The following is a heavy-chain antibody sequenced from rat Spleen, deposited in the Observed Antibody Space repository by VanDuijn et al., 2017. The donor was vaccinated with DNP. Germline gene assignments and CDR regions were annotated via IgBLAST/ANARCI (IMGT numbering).Heavy chain of an antibody. CDR1: GYSITNNY. V-gene: IGHV3-1*01. CDR2: ISYSGRT. J-gene: IGHJ2*01. D-gene: IGHD3-8*01. CDR3: ARALGPNWVAY. Sequence: EVQLQESGPGLVKPSQSLSLTCSVTGYSITNNYWGWIRKFPGNKMEYIGHISYSGRTHYNSSLKSRISITRDTSKNQFFLHLKSVTTEGTATYYWARALGPNWVAYWGQGVIVTGSS.